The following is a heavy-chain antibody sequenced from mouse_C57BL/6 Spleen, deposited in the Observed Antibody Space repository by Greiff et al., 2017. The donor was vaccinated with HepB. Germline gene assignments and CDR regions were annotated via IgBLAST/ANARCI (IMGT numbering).Heavy chain of an antibody. J-gene: IGHJ4*01. Sequence: VKVVESGPGLVAPSQSLSITCTVSGFSLTSYAISWVRQPPGKGLEWLGVICTGGGTNYNSALKSRLSISKDNSKSQVFLKMNSLQTDDTARYYCTRGDPYYAMDYWGQGTSVTVSS. CDR3: TRGDPYYAMDY. CDR2: ICTGGGT. D-gene: IGHD3-3*01. CDR1: GFSLTSYA. V-gene: IGHV2-9-1*01.